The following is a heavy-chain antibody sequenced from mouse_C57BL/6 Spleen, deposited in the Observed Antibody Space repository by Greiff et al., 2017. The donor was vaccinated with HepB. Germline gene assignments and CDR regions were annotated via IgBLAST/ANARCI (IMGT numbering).Heavy chain of an antibody. V-gene: IGHV1-80*01. CDR2: IYPGDGDT. CDR3: ARSGIYDYDWVDY. Sequence: VKLQQSGAELVKPGASVKISCKASGYAFSSYWMNWVKQRPGKGLEWIGQIYPGDGDTNYNGKFKGKATLTADKSSSTAYMQLSSLTSEDSAVYFCARSGIYDYDWVDYWGQGTTLTVSS. CDR1: GYAFSSYW. D-gene: IGHD2-4*01. J-gene: IGHJ2*01.